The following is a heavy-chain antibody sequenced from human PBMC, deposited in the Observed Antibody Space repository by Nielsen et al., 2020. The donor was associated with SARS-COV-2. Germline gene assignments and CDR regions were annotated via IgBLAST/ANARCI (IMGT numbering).Heavy chain of an antibody. Sequence: SETLSLTCTVPGGSLSSRHYSWGWIRQPPGKGLEWIGTIYYSGSVSYNPSLRSRVTISVDTSKKHFSLKLTSVTAADTAVYFCARGDIAVVPAAMFRGDDAFDIWGQGTMVRVSS. J-gene: IGHJ3*02. CDR3: ARGDIAVVPAAMFRGDDAFDI. D-gene: IGHD2-2*01. CDR2: IYYSGSV. CDR1: GGSLSSRHYS. V-gene: IGHV4-39*02.